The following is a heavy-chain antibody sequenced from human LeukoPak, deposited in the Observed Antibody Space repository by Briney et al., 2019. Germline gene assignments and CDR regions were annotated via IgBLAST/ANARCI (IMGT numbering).Heavy chain of an antibody. J-gene: IGHJ4*02. V-gene: IGHV1-69*13. CDR3: AVGSDSSGYYYTFDY. D-gene: IGHD3-22*01. CDR2: IIPIFGTA. CDR1: GYTFTSYA. Sequence: SVKVSCKASGYTFTSYAISWVRQAPGQGLEWMGGIIPIFGTANYAQKFQGRVTITADESTSTAYMELSSLRSEDTAVYYCAVGSDSSGYYYTFDYWGQGTLVTVSS.